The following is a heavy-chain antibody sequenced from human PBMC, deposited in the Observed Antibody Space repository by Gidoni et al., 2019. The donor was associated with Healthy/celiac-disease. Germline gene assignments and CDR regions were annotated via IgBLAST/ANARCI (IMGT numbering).Heavy chain of an antibody. CDR1: GGSISSGGYY. CDR2: IYYSGST. J-gene: IGHJ3*02. Sequence: QVQLQESGPGLVKPSQTLSLTCTVSGGSISSGGYYWSWIRQHPGKGLEWIGYIYYSGSTYYNPSLKSRVTISVDTSKNQFSLKLSSVTAADTAVYYCARDHRRRGGGARQGFDIWGQGTMVTVSS. D-gene: IGHD3-10*01. V-gene: IGHV4-31*03. CDR3: ARDHRRRGGGARQGFDI.